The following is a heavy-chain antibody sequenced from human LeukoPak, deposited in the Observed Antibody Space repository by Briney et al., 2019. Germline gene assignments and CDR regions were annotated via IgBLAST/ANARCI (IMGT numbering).Heavy chain of an antibody. CDR3: ARGAWIQLWNYYYGMDV. CDR1: GASISSYY. CDR2: IYSSGSA. V-gene: IGHV4-4*07. D-gene: IGHD5-18*01. J-gene: IGHJ6*02. Sequence: PSETLSLTCTVSGASISSYYWSWIRQPAGKGLEWIGRIYSSGSANYNPSLRSRVSMSVDTSKHQFSLRLSSVTAADTAVYYCARGAWIQLWNYYYGMDVWGQGTTVTVSS.